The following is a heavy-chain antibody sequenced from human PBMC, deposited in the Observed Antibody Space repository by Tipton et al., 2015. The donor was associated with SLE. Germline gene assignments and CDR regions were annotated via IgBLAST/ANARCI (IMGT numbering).Heavy chain of an antibody. CDR3: ARQWERRRGWFDP. CDR1: GASISSSSYY. Sequence: TLSLTCTVSGASISSSSYYWGWIRQPPGKGLEWIGSIYYSGSTYYNPSLKSRVTISVDTSKNQFSLKLSSVTAADTAVYYCARQWERRRGWFDPWGQGTLVTVSS. D-gene: IGHD1-26*01. V-gene: IGHV4-39*01. CDR2: IYYSGST. J-gene: IGHJ5*02.